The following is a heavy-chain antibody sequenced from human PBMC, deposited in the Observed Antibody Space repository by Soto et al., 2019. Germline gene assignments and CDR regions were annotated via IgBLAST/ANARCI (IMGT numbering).Heavy chain of an antibody. CDR2: IIPIFGTA. V-gene: IGHV1-69*13. D-gene: IGHD5-12*01. CDR1: GGTFSSYA. J-gene: IGHJ6*02. CDR3: ARGREDGYNLKFDYYYGLDV. Sequence: GASVKVSCKASGGTFSSYAISWVRQAPGQGLEWMGGIIPIFGTANYAQKFQGRVTITADESTSTAYMELSSLRSEDTAVYYCARGREDGYNLKFDYYYGLDVWGQGTTVTLSS.